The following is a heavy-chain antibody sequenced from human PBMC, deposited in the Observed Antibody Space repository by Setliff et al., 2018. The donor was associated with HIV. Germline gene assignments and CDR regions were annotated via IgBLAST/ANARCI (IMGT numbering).Heavy chain of an antibody. CDR1: GYTFTSYA. CDR2: INAGNGDT. V-gene: IGHV1-3*01. CDR3: ARKYTGGPLDY. J-gene: IGHJ4*02. D-gene: IGHD6-19*01. Sequence: GASVKVSCKASGYTFTSYAMHWVRQAPGQRLEWMGWINAGNGDTKYSQKFQGRVTATTDTSASTAYMELSSLRSEDTAVYYCARKYTGGPLDYWGQGTLVTVSS.